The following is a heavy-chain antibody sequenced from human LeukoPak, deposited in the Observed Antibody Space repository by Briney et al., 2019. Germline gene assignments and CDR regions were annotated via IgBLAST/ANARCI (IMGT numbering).Heavy chain of an antibody. V-gene: IGHV4-39*01. Sequence: SETLSPTCTVSGGSTRTSAYYWGWIRQPPGKGLEWIGSVYYSGSTYYNPSLKSRVTISVDTSKNQFSLRLSSVTAADTAVYYCARHVTDYDILTGNYLAYFDYWGQGTLVTVSS. D-gene: IGHD3-9*01. CDR3: ARHVTDYDILTGNYLAYFDY. CDR2: VYYSGST. CDR1: GGSTRTSAYY. J-gene: IGHJ4*02.